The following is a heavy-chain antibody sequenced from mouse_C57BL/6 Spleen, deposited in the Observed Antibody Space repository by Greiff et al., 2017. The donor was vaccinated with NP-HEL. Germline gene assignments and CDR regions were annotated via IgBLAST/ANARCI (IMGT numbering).Heavy chain of an antibody. CDR3: AREGSLPFDY. J-gene: IGHJ2*01. CDR1: GYTFTSYW. V-gene: IGHV1-52*01. Sequence: QVQLQQPGAELVRPGSSVKLSCKASGYTFTSYWMHWVKQRPIQGLEWIGNIDPSDSETHYNQKFKDKATLTVDKASSTAYMQLSSLTSEDSAVYYCAREGSLPFDYWGQGTTLTVSS. CDR2: IDPSDSET.